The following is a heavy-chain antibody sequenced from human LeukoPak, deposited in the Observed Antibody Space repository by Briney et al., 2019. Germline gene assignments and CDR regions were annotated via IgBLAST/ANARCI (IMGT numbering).Heavy chain of an antibody. Sequence: SETLSLTCTVSGGSISSGGYYWSWIRQHPGKGLQWIGYIYNSGSTYYNPPLKSRVTISLDTSKNHFSLNLRSVSAADTAVYYCARSRRTVITVVRGVLTDWGQGTLVTVSS. J-gene: IGHJ4*02. CDR1: GGSISSGGYY. CDR2: IYNSGST. CDR3: ARSRRTVITVVRGVLTD. D-gene: IGHD3-10*01. V-gene: IGHV4-31*03.